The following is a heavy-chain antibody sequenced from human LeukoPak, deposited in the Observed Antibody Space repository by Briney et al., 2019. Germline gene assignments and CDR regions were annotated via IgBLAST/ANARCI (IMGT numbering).Heavy chain of an antibody. J-gene: IGHJ5*02. V-gene: IGHV6-1*01. CDR1: GDSVSSNSAV. CDR3: AREITGTSFDP. D-gene: IGHD1/OR15-1a*01. CDR2: TYYRSKWHN. Sequence: SQTLSLTCAIPGDSVSSNSAVWNCIRQSPSRGLEWLGRTYYRSKWHNEYAESVKSRISINSDASKNQFSLQLSSVTAADTAVYYCAREITGTSFDPWGQGTLVTVSS.